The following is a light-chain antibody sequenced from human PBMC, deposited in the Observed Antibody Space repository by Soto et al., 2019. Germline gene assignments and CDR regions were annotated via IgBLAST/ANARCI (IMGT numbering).Light chain of an antibody. CDR3: SSYTSSSTLGV. Sequence: QSVLTQPASVSGSPGQSITISCTGTSSDVGAYNYVSWYQHHPGKAPKLMIYDVSNRPSGVSNRFSGSKSGNTASLTISGLQAEDEADYYCSSYTSSSTLGVFGGGTKLTVL. J-gene: IGLJ2*01. V-gene: IGLV2-14*03. CDR1: SSDVGAYNY. CDR2: DVS.